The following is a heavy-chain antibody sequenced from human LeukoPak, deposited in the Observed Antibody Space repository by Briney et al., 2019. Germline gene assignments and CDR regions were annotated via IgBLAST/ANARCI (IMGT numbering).Heavy chain of an antibody. CDR1: GGTFSSYA. V-gene: IGHV1-69*13. CDR3: ARARDIVVVPAAMYIWFDP. J-gene: IGHJ5*02. D-gene: IGHD2-2*01. Sequence: SVKVSCKASGGTFSSYAISWVRQAPGQGLGWMGGIIPIFGTANYAQKFQGRVTITADESTSTAYMELSSLRSEDTAVYYCARARDIVVVPAAMYIWFDPWGQGTLVTVSS. CDR2: IIPIFGTA.